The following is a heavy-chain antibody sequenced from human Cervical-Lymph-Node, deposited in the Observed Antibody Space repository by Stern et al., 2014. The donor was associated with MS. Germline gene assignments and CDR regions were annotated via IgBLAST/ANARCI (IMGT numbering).Heavy chain of an antibody. D-gene: IGHD2-15*01. Sequence: VQLVESGAEVKKPGESLKISCKGSGYSFTSYWIGWVRQMPGKGLEWMGIIYPGDSDTRYSPSFQGQVTISADKSISTAYLQWSSLKASDTAMYYCARRYCSGGSCYKYSTYYFDYWGQGTLVTVSS. CDR2: IYPGDSDT. J-gene: IGHJ4*02. CDR3: ARRYCSGGSCYKYSTYYFDY. V-gene: IGHV5-51*01. CDR1: GYSFTSYW.